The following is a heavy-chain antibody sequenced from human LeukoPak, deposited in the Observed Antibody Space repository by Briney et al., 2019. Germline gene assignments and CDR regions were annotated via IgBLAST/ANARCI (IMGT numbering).Heavy chain of an antibody. J-gene: IGHJ5*02. D-gene: IGHD4-17*01. CDR1: GYTFTGYY. Sequence: ASVKVSCKASGYTFTGYYMHWVRQATGQGLEWMGWVNPNSGNTGYAQKFQGRVTMTRNTSISTAYMELSSLRSEDTAVYYCARINDYRSRSWFDPWGQGTLVTVSS. CDR2: VNPNSGNT. CDR3: ARINDYRSRSWFDP. V-gene: IGHV1-8*02.